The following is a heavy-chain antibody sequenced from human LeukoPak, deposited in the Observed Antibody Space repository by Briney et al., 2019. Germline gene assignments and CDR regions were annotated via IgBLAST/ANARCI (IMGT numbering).Heavy chain of an antibody. V-gene: IGHV4-38-2*01. Sequence: SETLSLTCAVSGYSISRGYYWGWIRQPPGKGLDWIGSIYHSGSNYYNPSLKSRVTISVDTSKNQFSLKLSSVTATDTAVYYCAIGPGYSSGWYLYWGQGTLVTVSS. CDR3: AIGPGYSSGWYLY. CDR2: IYHSGSN. CDR1: GYSISRGYY. D-gene: IGHD6-19*01. J-gene: IGHJ4*02.